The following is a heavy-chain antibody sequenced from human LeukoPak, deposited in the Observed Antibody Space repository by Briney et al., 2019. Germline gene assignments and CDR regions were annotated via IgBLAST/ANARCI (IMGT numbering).Heavy chain of an antibody. V-gene: IGHV3-30*02. CDR3: ATPSNYFDY. CDR1: GFSFSSYG. Sequence: PGGSLRLSCAGSGFSFSSYGMHWVRQAPGKGLEWMAFIRSDGSNKYYADSVKGRFTISRDNSRNTLYLQMNSLRAEDTAVYYCATPSNYFDYWGQGTLVTVSS. J-gene: IGHJ4*02. D-gene: IGHD2-2*01. CDR2: IRSDGSNK.